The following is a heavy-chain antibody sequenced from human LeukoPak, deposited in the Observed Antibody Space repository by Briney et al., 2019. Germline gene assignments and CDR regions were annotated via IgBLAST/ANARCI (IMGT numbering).Heavy chain of an antibody. Sequence: GGSLRLSCAASGFTLSSYSMNWVSQAPGKGLEWVSYISSSSSAIYYADSVKGRFTISRDNAKNSLYLQMNSLRDEDTAVYYCARDIAVTAAGVDYWGQGTLVTVSS. CDR1: GFTLSSYS. J-gene: IGHJ4*02. D-gene: IGHD2-21*02. V-gene: IGHV3-48*02. CDR2: ISSSSSAI. CDR3: ARDIAVTAAGVDY.